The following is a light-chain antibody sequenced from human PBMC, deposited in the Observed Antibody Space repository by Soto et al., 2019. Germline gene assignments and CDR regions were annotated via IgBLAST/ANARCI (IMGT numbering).Light chain of an antibody. Sequence: FVLTQSPGTLSLSPGERATLSCRASQSLANSFIAWYQQKPGQAPRLLIYDTSSRASGIPDRFSGSGSGTDFTLTISSLEPEDFAVYYCQKHSNWPPITFGQGTRVDIK. CDR1: QSLANSF. J-gene: IGKJ5*01. CDR2: DTS. V-gene: IGKV3D-20*02. CDR3: QKHSNWPPIT.